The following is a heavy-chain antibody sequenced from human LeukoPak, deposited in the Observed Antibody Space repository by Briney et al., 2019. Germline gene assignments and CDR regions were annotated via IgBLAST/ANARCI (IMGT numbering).Heavy chain of an antibody. CDR1: GFTFAHYG. Sequence: GRYLRLSSAASGFTFAHYGVQWVRRAPGKGLEWVAAIAFDGRRKFYTNSVKGRFTISRDNSNNILFLQMSDLRTEDTALYYCARDRLYTGYDPVLDLWGQGTPVTVSS. V-gene: IGHV3-30*03. CDR3: ARDRLYTGYDPVLDL. CDR2: IAFDGRRK. J-gene: IGHJ5*02. D-gene: IGHD5-12*01.